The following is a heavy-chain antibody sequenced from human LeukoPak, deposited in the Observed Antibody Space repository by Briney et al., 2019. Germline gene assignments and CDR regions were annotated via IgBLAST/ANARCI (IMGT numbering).Heavy chain of an antibody. J-gene: IGHJ4*02. CDR3: ARARPGIALFGY. CDR2: TSYGGYNE. Sequence: GRSLRLSCAASGFAFSSYAMHWVRQAPGKGLEWVALTSYGGYNEYYADSVKGRFTISRDNSKNTLYLQMNSLRAEDTAVYYCARARPGIALFGYWGQGTLVTVSS. V-gene: IGHV3-30-3*01. CDR1: GFAFSSYA. D-gene: IGHD6-13*01.